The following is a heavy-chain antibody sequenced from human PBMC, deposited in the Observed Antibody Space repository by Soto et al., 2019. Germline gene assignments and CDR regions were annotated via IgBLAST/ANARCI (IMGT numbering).Heavy chain of an antibody. V-gene: IGHV3-30-3*01. Sequence: GGSLRLSCAASGFTFSSYAMHWVRQAPGKGLEWVAVISYDGSNKYYADSVKGRFTISRDNSKNTLYLQMNSLRAEDTAVYYCARDQSTVTTLNYYYGMDVWGQGTTVTVSS. D-gene: IGHD4-17*01. CDR3: ARDQSTVTTLNYYYGMDV. CDR2: ISYDGSNK. CDR1: GFTFSSYA. J-gene: IGHJ6*02.